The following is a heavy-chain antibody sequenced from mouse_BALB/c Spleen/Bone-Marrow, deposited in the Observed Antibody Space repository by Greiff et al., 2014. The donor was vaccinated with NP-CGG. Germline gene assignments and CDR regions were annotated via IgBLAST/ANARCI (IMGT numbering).Heavy chain of an antibody. Sequence: VQLQQSGPELVMPGASMKISCKASGYSFTGYTMNWVKQSHGKNLEWIGLINPNSGGTSYNQKFKGKATLNVDKSSSTAYMELLSLTSEDSAVYYCARTAYVYGRGYFDYWGQGTTLTVSS. J-gene: IGHJ2*01. CDR1: GYSFTGYT. CDR2: INPNSGGT. D-gene: IGHD1-1*01. V-gene: IGHV1-18*01. CDR3: ARTAYVYGRGYFDY.